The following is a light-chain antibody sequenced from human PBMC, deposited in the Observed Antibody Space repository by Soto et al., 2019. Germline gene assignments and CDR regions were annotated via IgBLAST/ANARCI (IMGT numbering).Light chain of an antibody. CDR3: QQRSNWPFT. Sequence: EILMTQSPATLSVSPGERATLSCRASQSLSSNYLAWYQQRPGQAPRLLIYDASNRATGIPARFSGSGSGTDFTLTISSLEPEDFAVYYCQQRSNWPFTFGGGTKV. V-gene: IGKV3D-20*02. CDR1: QSLSSNY. J-gene: IGKJ4*01. CDR2: DAS.